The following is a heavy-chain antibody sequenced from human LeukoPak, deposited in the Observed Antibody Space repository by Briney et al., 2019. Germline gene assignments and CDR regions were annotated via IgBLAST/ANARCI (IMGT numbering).Heavy chain of an antibody. CDR3: ARRPRRGYFDY. Sequence: PSETLSLTCTVSGGSISSGSYYWSWIRQPAGKGLEWIGRIYTSGSTNYNPSRKSRVTISVDTSKTQFSLKLSSVTAADTAVYYCARRPRRGYFDYWGQGTLVTVSS. V-gene: IGHV4-61*02. D-gene: IGHD2-15*01. CDR1: GGSISSGSYY. CDR2: IYTSGST. J-gene: IGHJ4*02.